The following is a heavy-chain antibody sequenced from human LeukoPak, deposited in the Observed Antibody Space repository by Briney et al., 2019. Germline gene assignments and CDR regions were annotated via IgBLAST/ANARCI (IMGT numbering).Heavy chain of an antibody. CDR2: MYPNSGNP. J-gene: IGHJ6*03. CDR3: ASALGYSYGSNYMDV. D-gene: IGHD5-18*01. V-gene: IGHV1-8*01. CDR1: GYTFTSYD. Sequence: GASVKVSCKASGYTFTSYDINWVRQATGQGLEWMGWMYPNSGNPGYAQKFQGRVTMTRNTSISTAYMELSSLRSEDTAVYYCASALGYSYGSNYMDVWGKGTTVTVSS.